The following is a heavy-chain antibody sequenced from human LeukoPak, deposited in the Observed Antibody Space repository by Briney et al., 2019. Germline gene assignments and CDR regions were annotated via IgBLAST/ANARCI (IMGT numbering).Heavy chain of an antibody. D-gene: IGHD6-13*01. CDR2: INPSGGST. J-gene: IGHJ3*02. CDR1: GGTFSSYA. CDR3: AREVESSSSAEEDAFDI. V-gene: IGHV1-46*01. Sequence: GASVKVSCKASGGTFSSYAISWVRQAPGQGLEWMGIINPSGGSTSYAQKFQGRVTMTRDTSTSTVYMELSSLRSEDTAVYYCAREVESSSSAEEDAFDIWGQGTMVTVSS.